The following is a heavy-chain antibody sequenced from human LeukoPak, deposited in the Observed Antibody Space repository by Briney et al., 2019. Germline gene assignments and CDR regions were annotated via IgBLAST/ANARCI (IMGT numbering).Heavy chain of an antibody. D-gene: IGHD2-8*01. Sequence: SETLSLTCTVSGGSISSSSYYWGWIRQPPGKGLEWIGSIYYSGSTYCNPSLKSRVTISVDTSKNQFSLKLSSVTAADTAVYYCARRWSNDAFDIWGQGTMVTVSS. J-gene: IGHJ3*02. CDR3: ARRWSNDAFDI. CDR1: GGSISSSSYY. CDR2: IYYSGST. V-gene: IGHV4-39*01.